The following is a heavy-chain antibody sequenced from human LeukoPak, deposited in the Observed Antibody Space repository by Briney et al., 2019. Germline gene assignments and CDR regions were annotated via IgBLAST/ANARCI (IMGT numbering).Heavy chain of an antibody. D-gene: IGHD3-10*01. V-gene: IGHV4-59*08. CDR2: IYYCGST. J-gene: IGHJ4*02. CDR3: ASPRCGVRIFGELSY. CDR1: GGSLSSYY. Sequence: SETLSLTCTVSGGSLSSYYWSWIRQPPGRGLEWIGYIYYCGSTNYNPSLKSRVTISVDTSKNQFSLKLSSVTAADTAVFYCASPRCGVRIFGELSYGGQETLLTVPS.